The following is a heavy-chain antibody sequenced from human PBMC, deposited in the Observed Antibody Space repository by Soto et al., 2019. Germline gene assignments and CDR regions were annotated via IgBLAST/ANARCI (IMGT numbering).Heavy chain of an antibody. J-gene: IGHJ1*01. Sequence: QVQLQESGPGLVKPSQTLSLTCTVSGGSISSGGYYWSWIRQHPGKGLEWIGYIYYSGSTYYNPSLKSRFTISVDASKNQFSLRLSSVTAAGTAGYYCARDRAGYNFVPFQHWGQGTLVTVSS. CDR3: ARDRAGYNFVPFQH. V-gene: IGHV4-31*03. CDR2: IYYSGST. D-gene: IGHD5-12*01. CDR1: GGSISSGGYY.